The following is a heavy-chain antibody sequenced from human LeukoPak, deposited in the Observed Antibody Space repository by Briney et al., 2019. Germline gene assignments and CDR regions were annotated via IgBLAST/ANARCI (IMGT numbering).Heavy chain of an antibody. V-gene: IGHV1-69*05. J-gene: IGHJ4*02. Sequence: ASVKVSCKASGYTFTSYDINWVRQAPGQGLEWMGGIIPIFGTANYAQKFQGRVTITTDESTSTAYMELSSLRSEDTAVYYCARALQQLLYNEFDYWGQGTLVTVSS. CDR1: GYTFTSYD. CDR2: IIPIFGTA. CDR3: ARALQQLLYNEFDY. D-gene: IGHD2-2*02.